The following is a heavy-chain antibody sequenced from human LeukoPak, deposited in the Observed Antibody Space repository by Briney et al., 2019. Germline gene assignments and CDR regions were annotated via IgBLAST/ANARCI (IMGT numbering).Heavy chain of an antibody. Sequence: ASVKVSCKASGYTFTGYYMHWVRQAPGQGLEWMGWINPNSGGTNYAQKFQGRVTMTRDTSISTAYMELSRLRSDDTAVYYCATTYYYDSSGYYYGDYWGQGTLVTVSS. CDR1: GYTFTGYY. V-gene: IGHV1-2*02. CDR3: ATTYYYDSSGYYYGDY. J-gene: IGHJ4*02. CDR2: INPNSGGT. D-gene: IGHD3-22*01.